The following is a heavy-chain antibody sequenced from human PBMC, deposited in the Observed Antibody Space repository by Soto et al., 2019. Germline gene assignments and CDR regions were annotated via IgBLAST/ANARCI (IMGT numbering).Heavy chain of an antibody. CDR2: IYYSGNT. V-gene: IGHV4-39*01. CDR3: ARLPGITTFRRDY. J-gene: IGHJ4*02. CDR1: GGSISSPSYY. D-gene: IGHD1-1*01. Sequence: QLQLQESGPGLVKPSENFSLTCSVSGGSISSPSYYWGWIRQPPGKGLEWIGSIYYSGNTYYNPSLKSRVTIFVDTSRNQFSLKVNSVTAADTAVYFSARLPGITTFRRDYWGQGTLVTVSS.